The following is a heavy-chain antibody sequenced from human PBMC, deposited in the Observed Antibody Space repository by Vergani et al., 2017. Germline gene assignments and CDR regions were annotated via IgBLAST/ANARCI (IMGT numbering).Heavy chain of an antibody. Sequence: EVQLVESGGGLVQPGRSLRLSCIASGFTSDDYAMHWVRQAPGKGLEWVSGISWNSGSIGYADSVKGRFTISRDNAKNSLYLQMNSLRAEDTALYYCAKDIGANSGYSYGLDYWGQGTLVTVSS. D-gene: IGHD5-18*01. CDR1: GFTSDDYA. CDR3: AKDIGANSGYSYGLDY. CDR2: ISWNSGSI. J-gene: IGHJ4*02. V-gene: IGHV3-9*02.